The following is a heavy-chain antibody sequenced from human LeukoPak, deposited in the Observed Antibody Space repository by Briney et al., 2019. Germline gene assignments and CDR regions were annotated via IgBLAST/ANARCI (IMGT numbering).Heavy chain of an antibody. D-gene: IGHD5-12*01. CDR2: IIPIFGTA. J-gene: IGHJ4*02. Sequence: SVKVSCKASGGTFINYAISWVRQAHGQGLEWMGGIIPIFGTANYAQKFQGRVTITADESTSTGYMELSSLRTEDTAVYYCARGDSAYDLFGHIDYWGQGTLVTISS. CDR1: GGTFINYA. V-gene: IGHV1-69*13. CDR3: ARGDSAYDLFGHIDY.